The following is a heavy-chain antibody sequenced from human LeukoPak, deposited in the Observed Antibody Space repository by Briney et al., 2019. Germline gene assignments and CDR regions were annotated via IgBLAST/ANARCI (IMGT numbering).Heavy chain of an antibody. Sequence: ETLSLTCTVSGGSISSYYWSWVRQAPGKGLEWVSSISSSSSYIYYADSVKGRFTISRDNAKNSLYLQMNSLRAEDTAVYYCARGDFYGDYPIDYWGQGTLVTVSS. CDR1: GGSISSYY. J-gene: IGHJ4*02. CDR2: ISSSSSYI. V-gene: IGHV3-21*01. D-gene: IGHD4-17*01. CDR3: ARGDFYGDYPIDY.